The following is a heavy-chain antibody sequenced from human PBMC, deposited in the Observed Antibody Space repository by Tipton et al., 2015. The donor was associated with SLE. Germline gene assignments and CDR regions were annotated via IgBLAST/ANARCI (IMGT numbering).Heavy chain of an antibody. CDR3: ARDRGGSMILAD. Sequence: TLSLTCTVSGGSLSSHYWSWIRQSPGKGLEWIGYIHYSGTSHYSPSLTSRVTMSVDTSRNQFSLMLTSVTAADTAVYYCARDRGGSMILADWGQGTLVTVSS. J-gene: IGHJ4*02. CDR1: GGSLSSHY. D-gene: IGHD3-22*01. V-gene: IGHV4-59*11. CDR2: IHYSGTS.